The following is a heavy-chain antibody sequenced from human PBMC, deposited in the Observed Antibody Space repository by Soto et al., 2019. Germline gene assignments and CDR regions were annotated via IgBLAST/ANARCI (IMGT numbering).Heavy chain of an antibody. V-gene: IGHV3-48*02. CDR2: ISSSSSTI. J-gene: IGHJ6*02. CDR3: ARDVGTRANSYYYGMDV. D-gene: IGHD2-2*01. Sequence: GGLKLSCEASGFTFSSYSMDWVRQAPGKGLEWVSYISSSSSTIYYAGSVKGRFTISRDNAKNSLYLQMNSLRDEDTAVCYCARDVGTRANSYYYGMDVWGQGTTVTVSS. CDR1: GFTFSSYS.